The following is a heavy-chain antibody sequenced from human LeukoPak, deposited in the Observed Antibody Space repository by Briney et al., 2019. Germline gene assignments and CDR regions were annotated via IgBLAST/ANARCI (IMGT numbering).Heavy chain of an antibody. CDR2: IIPIFGTA. J-gene: IGHJ4*02. Sequence: SVKVSCKPSGGTFSSYAIIWVRQAPGQGLEWMGGIIPIFGTANYAQKFQGRVTITADESTSTAYMELSSLRSEDTAVYYCARYGVSSGYYYVEGYFDYWGQGTLVTVSS. V-gene: IGHV1-69*13. CDR1: GGTFSSYA. D-gene: IGHD3-22*01. CDR3: ARYGVSSGYYYVEGYFDY.